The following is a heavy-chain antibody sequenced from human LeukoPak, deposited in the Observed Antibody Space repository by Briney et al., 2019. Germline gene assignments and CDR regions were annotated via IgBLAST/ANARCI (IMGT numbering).Heavy chain of an antibody. CDR3: ARDPRAYCSSTSCYAFDY. J-gene: IGHJ4*02. Sequence: GGSLRLSCAASGFTFSTYGMHWVRQAPGKGLEWVAVVSYDGSNIYYADSVKGRFTISRDNSKNTLYLQMNSLRAEDTAVYYCARDPRAYCSSTSCYAFDYWGQGTLVTVSS. CDR1: GFTFSTYG. V-gene: IGHV3-30*03. D-gene: IGHD2-2*01. CDR2: VSYDGSNI.